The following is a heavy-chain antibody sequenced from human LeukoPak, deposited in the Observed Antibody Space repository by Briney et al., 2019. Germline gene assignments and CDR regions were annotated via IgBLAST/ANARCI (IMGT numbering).Heavy chain of an antibody. J-gene: IGHJ1*01. CDR3: ARDKSSGWYKYFQH. V-gene: IGHV3-21*01. CDR2: ISSSSSYI. D-gene: IGHD6-19*01. Sequence: GGSLRLSCAASGFTLSSYSMNWVRQAPGKGLEWVSSISSSSSYIYYADSVKGRFTISRDNAKNSLYLQMNSLRAEDTAVYYCARDKSSGWYKYFQHWGQGTLVTVSS. CDR1: GFTLSSYS.